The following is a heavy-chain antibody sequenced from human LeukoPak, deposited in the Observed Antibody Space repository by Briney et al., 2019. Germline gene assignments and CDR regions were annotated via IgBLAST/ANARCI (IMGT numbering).Heavy chain of an antibody. CDR1: GYTFTSYG. D-gene: IGHD5-18*01. Sequence: ASVKVSCKASGYTFTSYGISWVRQAPGQGLEWMGWISAYNGNTNYAQKLQGRVTMTTDTSTSTAYMELRSLRSDDTAVYYCARDTDSYGYSRSWLDPWGQGTLVTVSS. CDR3: ARDTDSYGYSRSWLDP. J-gene: IGHJ5*02. V-gene: IGHV1-18*01. CDR2: ISAYNGNT.